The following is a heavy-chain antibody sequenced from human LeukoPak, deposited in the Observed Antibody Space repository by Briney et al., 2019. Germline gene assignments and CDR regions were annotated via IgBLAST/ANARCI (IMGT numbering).Heavy chain of an antibody. CDR2: INHSGST. J-gene: IGHJ4*02. CDR3: ARGGGGWYIDY. D-gene: IGHD6-19*01. V-gene: IGHV4-34*01. CDR1: GGSFSGYY. Sequence: SETLSLTCAVYGGSFSGYYWSWIRQPPGKGLEWIGEINHSGSTNYNPSLKSRVTMSVDTSKNQFSLKLSSVTAADTAVYYCARGGGGWYIDYWGQVTLVTVSS.